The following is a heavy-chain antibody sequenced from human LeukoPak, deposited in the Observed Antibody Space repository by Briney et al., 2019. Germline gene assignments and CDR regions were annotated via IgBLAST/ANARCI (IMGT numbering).Heavy chain of an antibody. CDR3: ARTWYYYDSSGYRKGYYYGMDV. CDR1: GGSISSYY. V-gene: IGHV4-59*01. CDR2: IYYSGST. Sequence: SETLSLTCTVSGGSISSYYWSWIRQPPGKGLEWIGYIYYSGSTNYNPSLKSRVTISVDTSKNQSSLKLSSVTAADTAVYYCARTWYYYDSSGYRKGYYYGMDVWGQGTTVTVSS. J-gene: IGHJ6*02. D-gene: IGHD3-22*01.